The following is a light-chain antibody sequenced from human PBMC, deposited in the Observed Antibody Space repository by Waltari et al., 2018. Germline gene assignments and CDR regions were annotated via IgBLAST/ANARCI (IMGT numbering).Light chain of an antibody. CDR3: MQSIQFPLT. CDR1: QSLLHSDGKTH. J-gene: IGKJ4*01. CDR2: EVS. Sequence: DVVMIQTPLALSVTTVQPASISCKSSQSLLHSDGKTHLYRYLQKPGQQPHLLIYEVSTRFSGVPDRFSGSGSGTDFTLKISRVEAEDVGLYYCMQSIQFPLTFGGGTKVEIK. V-gene: IGKV2D-29*01.